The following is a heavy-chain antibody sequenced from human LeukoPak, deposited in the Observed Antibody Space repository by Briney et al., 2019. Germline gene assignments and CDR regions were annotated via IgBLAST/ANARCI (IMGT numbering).Heavy chain of an antibody. V-gene: IGHV3-21*04. D-gene: IGHD3-22*01. CDR2: ISSSSSYI. Sequence: AGGSLRLSCAASGFTFSSYSMNWVRQAPGKGLEWVSSISSSSSYIYYADSVKGRFTISRDNSKNTLVLQLNSLRAEDTAVYYCAKDPTDFDSSGQTYLDYWGQGTLVTVSS. J-gene: IGHJ4*02. CDR1: GFTFSSYS. CDR3: AKDPTDFDSSGQTYLDY.